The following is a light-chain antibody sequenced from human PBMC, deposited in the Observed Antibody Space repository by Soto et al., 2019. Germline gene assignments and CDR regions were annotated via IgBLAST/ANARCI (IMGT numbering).Light chain of an antibody. Sequence: IQVTQSPSSLSASVGDRVTITCRASQAISSYLAWYQQKPGKAPKLLIYAASTLQSGVPSRFSGSASGTDFTLTISSLQPEDFATYYCQQRDSYPRTFGQGTKVEIK. V-gene: IGKV1-9*01. J-gene: IGKJ2*01. CDR2: AAS. CDR3: QQRDSYPRT. CDR1: QAISSY.